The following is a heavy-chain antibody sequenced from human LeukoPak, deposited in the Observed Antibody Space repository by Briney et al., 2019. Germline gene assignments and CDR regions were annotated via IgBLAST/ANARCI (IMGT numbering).Heavy chain of an antibody. CDR2: INPNSRVT. CDR3: ARAWGTTVTTFFDY. J-gene: IGHJ4*02. V-gene: IGHV1-2*02. Sequence: ASVTVSCKASGYIFTGYYMHWVRQAPGQGLEWMGWINPNSRVTNYAQTFQGRVTITRDTSISTAYMELSRLRSDDTAVYYCARAWGTTVTTFFDYWGQGTLVTVSS. D-gene: IGHD4-17*01. CDR1: GYIFTGYY.